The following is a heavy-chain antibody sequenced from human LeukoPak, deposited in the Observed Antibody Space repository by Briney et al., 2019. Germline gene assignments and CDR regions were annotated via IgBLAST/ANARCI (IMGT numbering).Heavy chain of an antibody. V-gene: IGHV4-59*12. CDR1: GGSISSYY. Sequence: PSETLSLTCTVSGGSISSYYWSWIRQPPGKGLEWIGYIYYSGSTNYNPSLKSRVTISVDKSKNQFSLKLSSVTAADTAVYYCARAGQGYCSSTSCYMSLDYWGQGTLVTVSS. J-gene: IGHJ4*02. CDR3: ARAGQGYCSSTSCYMSLDY. D-gene: IGHD2-2*02. CDR2: IYYSGST.